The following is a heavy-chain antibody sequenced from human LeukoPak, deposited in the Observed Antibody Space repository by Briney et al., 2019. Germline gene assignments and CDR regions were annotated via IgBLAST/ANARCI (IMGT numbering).Heavy chain of an antibody. Sequence: GGSLRLSCAASGFTFSSYGMSWVRQAPGKGLEGVSAISGSGGSTYYADSVKGRFTISRDNSKNTLYLQMNSLRAEDTAVYYCAKAYYYDSSGPWGQGTLVTVSS. CDR2: ISGSGGST. V-gene: IGHV3-23*01. CDR1: GFTFSSYG. D-gene: IGHD3-22*01. J-gene: IGHJ4*02. CDR3: AKAYYYDSSGP.